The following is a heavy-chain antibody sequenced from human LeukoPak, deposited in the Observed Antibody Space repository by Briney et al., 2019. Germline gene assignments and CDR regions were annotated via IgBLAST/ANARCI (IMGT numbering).Heavy chain of an antibody. J-gene: IGHJ4*02. V-gene: IGHV3-23*01. CDR3: ARKAQYNGHYPLDY. D-gene: IGHD1-7*01. CDR1: GFTFTSYS. CDR2: TSDRGDYT. Sequence: GGSLRLSCAASGFTFTSYSMSWVRQAPVKGLEWVAGTSDRGDYTYYADSVKGRFTISRDSSKNTLFLQMNSLRAEDTALYFCARKAQYNGHYPLDYWGQGTLVTVSS.